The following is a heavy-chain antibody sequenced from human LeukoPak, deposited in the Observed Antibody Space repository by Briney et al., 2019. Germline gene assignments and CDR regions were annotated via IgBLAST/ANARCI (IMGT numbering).Heavy chain of an antibody. CDR3: ARGFRDTAMFLDY. CDR1: GFTFSNYW. CDR2: INSDGTNT. Sequence: GGSLRLSCAASGFTFSNYWMHWVRQAPGKGLVWVSRINSDGTNTTYADSVKGRFTISRDNAKNTLYLQMNSLRAEDTAVYYCARGFRDTAMFLDYWGQGTLVTVSS. J-gene: IGHJ4*02. D-gene: IGHD5-18*01. V-gene: IGHV3-74*01.